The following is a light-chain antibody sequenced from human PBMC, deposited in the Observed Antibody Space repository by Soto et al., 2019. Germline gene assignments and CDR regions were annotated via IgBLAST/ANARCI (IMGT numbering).Light chain of an antibody. CDR3: QQSFSPPFT. J-gene: IGKJ3*01. CDR1: RTISTF. CDR2: ITS. Sequence: DLQMTQSPSSLSASVGDRLTLTCRASRTISTFLNWYQQKPGKAPKLLINITSNLQTGVPSRFSGSGSGTDFTLTITSLQREDFATYYCQQSFSPPFTFGPGTRVEI. V-gene: IGKV1-39*01.